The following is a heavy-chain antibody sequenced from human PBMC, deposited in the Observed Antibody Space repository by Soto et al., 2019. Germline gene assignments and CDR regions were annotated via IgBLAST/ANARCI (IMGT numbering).Heavy chain of an antibody. J-gene: IGHJ4*02. Sequence: ASVKVSCKASGFTFTSSAMQWVRQARGQCLEWIGWIVTCNGNTKYAQKLQGRVTMTTYTSTSTAYMELRSLRSDDTAVFYCAREMVRGVGSDYWGQGTLVTVSS. V-gene: IGHV1-18*01. CDR1: GFTFTSSA. CDR2: IVTCNGNT. CDR3: AREMVRGVGSDY. D-gene: IGHD3-10*01.